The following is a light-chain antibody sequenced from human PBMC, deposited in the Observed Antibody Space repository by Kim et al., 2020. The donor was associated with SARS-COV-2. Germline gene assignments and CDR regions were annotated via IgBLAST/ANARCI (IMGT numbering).Light chain of an antibody. CDR1: SSDIGGYKY. CDR2: EVS. V-gene: IGLV2-8*01. Sequence: GQSFDHSCTGTSSDIGGYKYVSWYQQHPGKAPRVMIYEVSKLPSGVPHRCSGSKSGNTASLTVSGLRAEEQADYYCSSYAGSNNYVFGTGTKVTVL. CDR3: SSYAGSNNYV. J-gene: IGLJ1*01.